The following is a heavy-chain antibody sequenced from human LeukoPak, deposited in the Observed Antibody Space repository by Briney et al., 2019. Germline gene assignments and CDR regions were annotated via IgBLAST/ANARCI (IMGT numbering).Heavy chain of an antibody. CDR1: GGSMNTNTYY. Sequence: SETLSLTCTVSGGSMNTNTYYWGWIRQPPGKGLEWIGTIHYSGSTFYDPSLKSRVTISVDTSKNQFSLKLSSVTAADTAVYYCARGLGYDYVWGSYRYFDYWGQGTLVTVSS. D-gene: IGHD3-16*02. J-gene: IGHJ4*02. CDR3: ARGLGYDYVWGSYRYFDY. CDR2: IHYSGST. V-gene: IGHV4-39*07.